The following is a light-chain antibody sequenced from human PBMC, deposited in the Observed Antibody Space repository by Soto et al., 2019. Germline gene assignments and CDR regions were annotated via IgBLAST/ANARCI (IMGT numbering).Light chain of an antibody. V-gene: IGLV2-14*01. J-gene: IGLJ3*02. CDR2: EFR. CDR3: SSYTSSRTLEV. CDR1: SSDVGGYNY. Sequence: QSALTQPASVSGSPGQSITISCTGTSSDVGGYNYVSWYQQHPGKAPKLMIYEFRTRPSGVSNRFSGSKSGNTASLTISGLQAYDEADYYCSSYTSSRTLEVFGGGTKLAVL.